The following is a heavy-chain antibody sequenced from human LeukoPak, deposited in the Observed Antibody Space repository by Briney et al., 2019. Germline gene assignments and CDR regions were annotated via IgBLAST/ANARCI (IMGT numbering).Heavy chain of an antibody. Sequence: GGSLRLSCAASGFSFSSYNMNWVRHSPTKGLEWVASIDTTSEYIFYTDSLKGRFTISRDNAKNSLHLQMNNLRVEDTAVYYCARADRDSDWYIDDCWGQGTLVTVSS. D-gene: IGHD6-19*01. CDR2: IDTTSEYI. J-gene: IGHJ4*02. V-gene: IGHV3-21*06. CDR3: ARADRDSDWYIDDC. CDR1: GFSFSSYN.